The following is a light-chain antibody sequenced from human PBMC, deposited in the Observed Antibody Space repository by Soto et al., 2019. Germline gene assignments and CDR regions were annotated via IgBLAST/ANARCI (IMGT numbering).Light chain of an antibody. CDR3: QQYNDWPLT. CDR2: GAF. Sequence: EILMTQSPVTLSVSPGERATLSCRASQSVRSNLAWYQQKPGQAPSLLIYGAFTRATGIPTRFSGNGSGTEFTLTISSLQSEDFALYYCQQYNDWPLTFGQGTKVEV. V-gene: IGKV3-15*01. J-gene: IGKJ1*01. CDR1: QSVRSN.